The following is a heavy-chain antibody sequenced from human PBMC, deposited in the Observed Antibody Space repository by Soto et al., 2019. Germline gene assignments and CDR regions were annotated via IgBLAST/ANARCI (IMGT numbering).Heavy chain of an antibody. J-gene: IGHJ4*02. V-gene: IGHV3-30-3*01. D-gene: IGHD1-26*01. Sequence: PGGSLRLPCAASGFTFSSYAMHWVRQAPGKGLEWVAVISYDGSNKYYADSVKGRFTISRDNSKNTLYLQMNSLRAEDTAVYYCAKALLGSYWVFDYWGQGTLVTVSS. CDR1: GFTFSSYA. CDR2: ISYDGSNK. CDR3: AKALLGSYWVFDY.